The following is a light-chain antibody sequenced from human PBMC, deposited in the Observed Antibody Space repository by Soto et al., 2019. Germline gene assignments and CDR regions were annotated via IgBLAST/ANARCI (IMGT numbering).Light chain of an antibody. V-gene: IGLV2-14*01. Sequence: QSALTQPPSASGSPGQSVTISCTGTSSDVGGYNFVSWYQHFPGKAPKLMISEVSNRPSGVSHRFSGSKSGNTASLTISGLQAEDEADYYCSSLTTSTTYVFGTGTKVTVL. J-gene: IGLJ1*01. CDR1: SSDVGGYNF. CDR2: EVS. CDR3: SSLTTSTTYV.